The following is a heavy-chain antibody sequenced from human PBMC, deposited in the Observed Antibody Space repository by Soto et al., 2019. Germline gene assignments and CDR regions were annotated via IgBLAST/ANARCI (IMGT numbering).Heavy chain of an antibody. CDR2: IWYDGSNK. CDR1: GFTFSSYG. D-gene: IGHD4-4*01. Sequence: PGGSLRLSCAASGFTFSSYGMHWVRQAPGKGLEWVAVIWYDGSNKYYADSVKGRFTISRDNSKNTLYLQMNSLRAEDTAVYYCVRDCRDRVTTRVSRYGMDVWGQGTTVTVSS. CDR3: VRDCRDRVTTRVSRYGMDV. J-gene: IGHJ6*02. V-gene: IGHV3-33*01.